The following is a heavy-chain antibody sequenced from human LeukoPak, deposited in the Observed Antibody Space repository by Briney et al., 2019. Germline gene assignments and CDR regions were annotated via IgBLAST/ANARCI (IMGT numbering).Heavy chain of an antibody. Sequence: PSETLSLTCTVSGGSIDNSNGYFWVWLLQPPGNGLEWIGSISYVGQTFYNSSLESRVTLSVDKSRNQFSLRLRSVTAADTAVFYCARLVYSDPNYFDYWGQGSLVTVSS. CDR2: ISYVGQT. J-gene: IGHJ4*02. V-gene: IGHV4-39*01. D-gene: IGHD1-26*01. CDR1: GGSIDNSNGYF. CDR3: ARLVYSDPNYFDY.